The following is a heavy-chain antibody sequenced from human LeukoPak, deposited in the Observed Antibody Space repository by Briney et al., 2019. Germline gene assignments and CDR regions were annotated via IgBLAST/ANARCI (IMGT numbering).Heavy chain of an antibody. CDR3: AGGVTTPFDY. D-gene: IGHD4-17*01. Sequence: SQTLSLTCAISGDSVSNNRAGWNWIRQSPSRGLEWLGRTFYRSKWYGDYAPSVKSRITISPDTSKNQFSLQLNSVTPEDTAVYYCAGGVTTPFDYWGQGTLVTVSS. CDR1: GDSVSNNRAG. CDR2: TFYRSKWYG. V-gene: IGHV6-1*01. J-gene: IGHJ4*02.